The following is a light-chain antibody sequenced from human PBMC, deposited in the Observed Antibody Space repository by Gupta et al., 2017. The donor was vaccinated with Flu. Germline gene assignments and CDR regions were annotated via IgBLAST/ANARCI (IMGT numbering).Light chain of an antibody. Sequence: ALTQSPATLSLSPGERATLSCAASRTISATYLAWYQQKPGLATRLIIYDTIKRPAGVPDRFAGSGSGTNFTLTISRVEPEDFAVYYCQLYGSSPLITFGQGTRLDIK. J-gene: IGKJ5*01. CDR1: RTISATY. V-gene: IGKV3D-20*01. CDR3: QLYGSSPLIT. CDR2: DTI.